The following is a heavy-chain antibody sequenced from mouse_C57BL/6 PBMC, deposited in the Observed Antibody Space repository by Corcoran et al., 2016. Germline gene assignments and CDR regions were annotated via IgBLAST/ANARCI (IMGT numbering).Heavy chain of an antibody. D-gene: IGHD6-1*01. V-gene: IGHV9-3*01. CDR1: GYTFTTYG. CDR3: ARKCRFVY. Sequence: QIQLVQSGPELKKPGETVKISCKASGYTFTTYGMSWVKQAPGKGLKWMGWINTYSGVPTYADDFKGRFAFSLETSASTAYLQINNLKNEDTATYFCARKCRFVYWGQGTLVTVSA. J-gene: IGHJ3*01. CDR2: INTYSGVP.